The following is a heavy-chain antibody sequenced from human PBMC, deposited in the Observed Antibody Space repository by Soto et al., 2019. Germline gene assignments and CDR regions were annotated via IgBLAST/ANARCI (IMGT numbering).Heavy chain of an antibody. D-gene: IGHD2-15*01. CDR2: IYYSGST. J-gene: IGHJ4*02. V-gene: IGHV4-39*01. Sequence: SETPSLTCTFSGGSLSSSSLYWGWVRQPPGKGLEWIGSIYYSGSTYYNPSLKSRVTISVDTSKNQFSLKLSSVTAADTAVYYCARHTPAISISDHWGQGTLVTVSS. CDR3: ARHTPAISISDH. CDR1: GGSLSSSSLY.